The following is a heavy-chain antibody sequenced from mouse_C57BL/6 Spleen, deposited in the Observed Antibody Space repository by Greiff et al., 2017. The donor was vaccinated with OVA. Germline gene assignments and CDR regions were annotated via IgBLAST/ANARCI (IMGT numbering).Heavy chain of an antibody. CDR2: IYPGSGNT. CDR3: ARQKEEGGAMDY. J-gene: IGHJ4*01. CDR1: GYSFTSYY. Sequence: QVQLQQSGPELVKPGASVKISCKASGYSFTSYYIHWVKQRPGQGLEWIGWIYPGSGNTKYNEKFKGKATLTADTSSSTAYMQLSSLTSEDSAVYYCARQKEEGGAMDYWGQGTSVTVSS. V-gene: IGHV1-66*01.